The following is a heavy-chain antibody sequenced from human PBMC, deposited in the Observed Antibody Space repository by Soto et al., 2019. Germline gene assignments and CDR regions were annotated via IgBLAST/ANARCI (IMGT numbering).Heavy chain of an antibody. CDR2: IYYSGST. D-gene: IGHD2-15*01. Sequence: PSETLSLTCTVSGGSISSYYWSWIRQPPGKGLEWIGYIYYSGSTNYNPSLKSRVTISVDTSKNHFSLKLSSVTAADTAVYYCARKVVVAATVWFDPWGPGTLVTVSS. CDR1: GGSISSYY. V-gene: IGHV4-59*01. CDR3: ARKVVVAATVWFDP. J-gene: IGHJ5*02.